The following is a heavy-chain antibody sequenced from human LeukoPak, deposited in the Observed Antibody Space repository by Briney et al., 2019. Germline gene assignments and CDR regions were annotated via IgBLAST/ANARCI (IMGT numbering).Heavy chain of an antibody. Sequence: GGSLRLSCAASGFTFSSYAMSWVRQAPGKGLEWVSAISGSGGSTYYADSVKGRFTISRDNSKNTLYLQMNSLRAEDTAVYYCAKVFSTSTTGREGFYFDYWGQGTLVTVSS. CDR2: ISGSGGST. D-gene: IGHD4-11*01. V-gene: IGHV3-23*01. J-gene: IGHJ4*02. CDR3: AKVFSTSTTGREGFYFDY. CDR1: GFTFSSYA.